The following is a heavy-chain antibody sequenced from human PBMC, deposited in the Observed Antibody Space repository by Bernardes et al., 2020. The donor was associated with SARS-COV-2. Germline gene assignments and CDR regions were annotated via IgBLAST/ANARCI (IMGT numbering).Heavy chain of an antibody. Sequence: SEPLSLTCTVSGACISDYYWNWIQQPPGKGLEWLGYVSYRGGTHYNPSLKSRVTISVDESKNQLSLKLSSLTAADTAVYYCTRNLGRAFWSFFDNWGQGSLVTVSS. V-gene: IGHV4-59*12. CDR1: GACISDYY. D-gene: IGHD6-13*01. J-gene: IGHJ4*02. CDR2: VSYRGGT. CDR3: TRNLGRAFWSFFDN.